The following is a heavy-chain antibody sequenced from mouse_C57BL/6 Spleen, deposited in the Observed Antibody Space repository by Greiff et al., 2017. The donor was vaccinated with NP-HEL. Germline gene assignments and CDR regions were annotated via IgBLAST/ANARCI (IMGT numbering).Heavy chain of an antibody. V-gene: IGHV1-18*01. Sequence: EVQLQQSGPELVKPGASVKIPCKASGYTFTDYNMDWVKQSHGKSLEWIGDINPNNGGTIYNQKFKGKATLTVYKSSSTAYMELRSLTSEDTAVYYCARYHYGSSDYFDYWGQGTTLTVSS. CDR3: ARYHYGSSDYFDY. J-gene: IGHJ2*01. CDR1: GYTFTDYN. D-gene: IGHD1-1*01. CDR2: INPNNGGT.